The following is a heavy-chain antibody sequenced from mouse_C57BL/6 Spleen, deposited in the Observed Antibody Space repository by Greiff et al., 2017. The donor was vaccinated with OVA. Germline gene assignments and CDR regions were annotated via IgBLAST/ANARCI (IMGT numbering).Heavy chain of an antibody. Sequence: EVQVVESGGGLVKPGGSLKLSCAASGFTFSSYAMSWVRQTPEKRLEWVATISDGGSYTYYPDNVKGRFTISRDNAKNNLYLQMSHLKSEDTAMYYCARDLPITTVVAYYFDYWGQGTTLTVSS. CDR3: ARDLPITTVVAYYFDY. J-gene: IGHJ2*01. CDR1: GFTFSSYA. V-gene: IGHV5-4*01. D-gene: IGHD1-1*01. CDR2: ISDGGSYT.